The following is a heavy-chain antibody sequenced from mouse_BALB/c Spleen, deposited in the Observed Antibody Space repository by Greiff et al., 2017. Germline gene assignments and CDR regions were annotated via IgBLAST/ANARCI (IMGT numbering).Heavy chain of an antibody. D-gene: IGHD1-1*01. Sequence: EVQRVESGGGLVKPGGSLKLSCAASGFTFSSYAMSWVRQTPEKRLEWVASISSGGSTYYPDSVKGRFTNSRDNARNILYLQMSSLRSEDTAMYYCARGPGSSWYFDVWGAGTTVTVSS. CDR1: GFTFSSYA. CDR2: ISSGGST. J-gene: IGHJ1*01. V-gene: IGHV5-6-5*01. CDR3: ARGPGSSWYFDV.